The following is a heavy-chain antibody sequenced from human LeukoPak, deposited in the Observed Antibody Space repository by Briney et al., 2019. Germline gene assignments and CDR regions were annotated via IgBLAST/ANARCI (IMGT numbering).Heavy chain of an antibody. CDR1: GFTFSNAW. Sequence: GGPLRLSCAASGFTFSNAWMSWVRQAPGKGLEWVGRIKSKTDGGTTDYAAPAKGRFTISRDDSKNTLYLQMSSLKTEDTAVYYCTTRPLLWFGFAWGQGTLVTVSS. CDR3: TTRPLLWFGFA. J-gene: IGHJ5*02. D-gene: IGHD3-10*01. CDR2: IKSKTDGGTT. V-gene: IGHV3-15*01.